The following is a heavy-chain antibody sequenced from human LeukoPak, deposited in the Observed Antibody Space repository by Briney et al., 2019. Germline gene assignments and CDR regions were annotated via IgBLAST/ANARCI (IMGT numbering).Heavy chain of an antibody. CDR1: GFTFSNYW. J-gene: IGHJ4*01. CDR3: ARDPISFTGPDY. CDR2: IKSDGSST. Sequence: GGSLRLSCAASGFTFSNYWMHWVRQAPGKGLVWVSRIKSDGSSTSFADSVKGRFTISRDNAKNTLYLQMNSLRAEDTAVYYCARDPISFTGPDYWGQGTLVTVSS. D-gene: IGHD4-11*01. V-gene: IGHV3-74*01.